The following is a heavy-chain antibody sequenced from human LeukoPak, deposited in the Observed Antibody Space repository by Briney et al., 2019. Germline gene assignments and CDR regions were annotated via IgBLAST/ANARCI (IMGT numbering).Heavy chain of an antibody. V-gene: IGHV4-34*01. CDR3: AIAAAKVRWFDP. CDR1: GGSFSGYY. CDR2: INHSGST. J-gene: IGHJ5*02. D-gene: IGHD6-13*01. Sequence: SETLSLTCAVYGGSFSGYYWSWIRQPPGKGLERIGEINHSGSTNYNPSLKSRVTISVDTSKNQFSLKLSSVTAADTAVYYCAIAAAKVRWFDPWGQGTLVTVSS.